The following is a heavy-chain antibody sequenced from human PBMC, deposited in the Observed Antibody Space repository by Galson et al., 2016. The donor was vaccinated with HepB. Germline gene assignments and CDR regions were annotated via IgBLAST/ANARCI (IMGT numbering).Heavy chain of an antibody. J-gene: IGHJ5*02. CDR3: ARDPTAWLVAANWFDP. CDR2: ISAFNGNT. CDR1: GYTFTSYG. V-gene: IGHV1-18*04. D-gene: IGHD2-15*01. Sequence: QSGAEVKKPGASVKVSCKASGYTFTSYGINWVRQAPGRGLEWMGWISAFNGNTKYAQDLQGRVTMTTDTSTSTAYMELRSLRSDDTAVYFCARDPTAWLVAANWFDPWGQGTLVTVSS.